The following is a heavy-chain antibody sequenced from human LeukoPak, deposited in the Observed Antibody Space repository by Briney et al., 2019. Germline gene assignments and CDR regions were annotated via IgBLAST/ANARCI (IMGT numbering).Heavy chain of an antibody. V-gene: IGHV3-23*01. J-gene: IGHJ4*02. Sequence: GGSLRLSCAASGFTFSTYAMSWVRQAPGKGLEWVSSIGGSGDTTYYADAVKGRFTISRDNSKNTLYLQMNSLRVDDTAVYYCVEDVVVIVAAKPGIWGQGTLVTVPS. CDR3: VEDVVVIVAAKPGI. CDR2: IGGSGDTT. D-gene: IGHD2-15*01. CDR1: GFTFSTYA.